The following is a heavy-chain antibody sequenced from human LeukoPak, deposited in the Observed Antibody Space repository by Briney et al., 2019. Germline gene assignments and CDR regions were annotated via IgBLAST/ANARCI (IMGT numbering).Heavy chain of an antibody. CDR3: ALVGADNAFDI. V-gene: IGHV4-28*05. J-gene: IGHJ3*02. Sequence: SETLSLTCAVSGYSISSSNWWGWIRQPPGKGREWIGYIYYSGSIYYNPSLKSRVTMSVDTSKNQFPLRLSSVTAVDTAVYYCALVGADNAFDIWGQGTMVTVSS. CDR2: IYYSGSI. D-gene: IGHD1-26*01. CDR1: GYSISSSNW.